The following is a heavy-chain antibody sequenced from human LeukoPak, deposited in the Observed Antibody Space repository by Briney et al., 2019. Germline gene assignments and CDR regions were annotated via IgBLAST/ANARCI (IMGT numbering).Heavy chain of an antibody. CDR3: AKEVAIPVAVGAFER. CDR2: ISARGGTT. V-gene: IGHV3-23*01. CDR1: GFTFSSYA. J-gene: IGHJ3*02. Sequence: PGGSLRLSCAASGFTFSSYAMSWVRQAPGKGLEWVSAISARGGTTYYADSVKGRFTISRDNSKNTLYLQMNSLGAEDTAVYYCAKEVAIPVAVGAFERWGQGTLVTVSS. D-gene: IGHD6-19*01.